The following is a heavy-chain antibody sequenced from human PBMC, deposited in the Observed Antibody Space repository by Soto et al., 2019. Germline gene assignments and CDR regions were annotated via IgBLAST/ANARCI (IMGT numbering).Heavy chain of an antibody. Sequence: PSETLSLTCTVSGGSISNYYWSWIRQPPGKGLEWIAYISYSGSPTYTPSLKSRLTISVDPSKNQFSLKLNSMTAADTATYYCARLFIVGATGSYYTGLDVWGQGTTVTVSS. J-gene: IGHJ6*02. CDR1: GGSISNYY. CDR3: ARLFIVGATGSYYTGLDV. D-gene: IGHD1-26*01. CDR2: ISYSGSP. V-gene: IGHV4-59*01.